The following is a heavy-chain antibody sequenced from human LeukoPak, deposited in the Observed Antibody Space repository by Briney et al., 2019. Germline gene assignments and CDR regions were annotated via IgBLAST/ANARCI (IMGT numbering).Heavy chain of an antibody. D-gene: IGHD1-26*01. Sequence: ASVKVSCKASGGTFSSYAISWVRQAPGQGLEWMGRIIPILGIANYAQKFQGRVTITADKSTSTAYMELSSLRSEDTAVYYCARLTTTAGYYYYYGMDVWGQGTTVTVSS. CDR3: ARLTTTAGYYYYYGMDV. J-gene: IGHJ6*02. V-gene: IGHV1-69*04. CDR1: GGTFSSYA. CDR2: IIPILGIA.